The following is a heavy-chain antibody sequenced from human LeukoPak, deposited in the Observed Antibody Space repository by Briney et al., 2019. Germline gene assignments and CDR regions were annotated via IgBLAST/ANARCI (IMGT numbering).Heavy chain of an antibody. J-gene: IGHJ4*02. D-gene: IGHD3-10*01. CDR2: IYYSGST. CDR1: GGSISSGDYY. V-gene: IGHV4-30-4*01. Sequence: SQTLSLTCTVSGGSISSGDYYWRWIRQPPGKGLVWIGYIYYSGSTYYNPSLKSRVTISVDTSKNQFSLKLSSVTAADTAVYYCARGAPPDYYGSGSVFDYWGQGTLVTVSS. CDR3: ARGAPPDYYGSGSVFDY.